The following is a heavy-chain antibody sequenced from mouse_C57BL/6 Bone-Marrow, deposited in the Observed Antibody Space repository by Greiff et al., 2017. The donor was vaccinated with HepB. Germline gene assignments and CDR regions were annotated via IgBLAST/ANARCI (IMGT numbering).Heavy chain of an antibody. CDR1: GYTFTSYW. D-gene: IGHD1-1*01. J-gene: IGHJ2*01. V-gene: IGHV1-72*01. CDR3: ARKDYGSRYYFDY. Sequence: VQLQQPGAELVKPGASVKLSCKASGYTFTSYWMHWVKQRPGRGLEWIGRIDPNSGGTKYNEKFKSKATLTVDKPSSTAYMQLSSLTSEDSAVYYCARKDYGSRYYFDYWGQGTTLTVSS. CDR2: IDPNSGGT.